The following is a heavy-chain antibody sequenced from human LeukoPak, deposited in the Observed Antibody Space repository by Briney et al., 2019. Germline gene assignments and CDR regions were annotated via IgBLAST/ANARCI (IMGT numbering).Heavy chain of an antibody. V-gene: IGHV4-34*01. J-gene: IGHJ5*02. Sequence: SETLSLTCAVYGGSFSGYYWSWIRQPPGKGLEWIGEINHSGSTNYNPSLKSRVTISVDTSKNQSSLKLSSVTAADTAVYYCARARNYSARLYYDILTGYLAPRWWFDPWGQGTLVTVSS. CDR3: ARARNYSARLYYDILTGYLAPRWWFDP. CDR2: INHSGST. CDR1: GGSFSGYY. D-gene: IGHD3-9*01.